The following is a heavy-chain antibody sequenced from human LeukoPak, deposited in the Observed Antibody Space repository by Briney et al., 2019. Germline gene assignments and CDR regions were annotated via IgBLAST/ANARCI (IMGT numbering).Heavy chain of an antibody. Sequence: SETLSLTCTVSGGSISSHYWRWIRQPPGKGLEWIGYIYYSGSTNYNPSLKSRVTISVDTSKNQFSLKLSSVTAADTAVYYCARYYYDSSGYSFDYWGQGTLVTVSS. CDR1: GGSISSHY. CDR3: ARYYYDSSGYSFDY. V-gene: IGHV4-59*08. J-gene: IGHJ4*02. D-gene: IGHD3-22*01. CDR2: IYYSGST.